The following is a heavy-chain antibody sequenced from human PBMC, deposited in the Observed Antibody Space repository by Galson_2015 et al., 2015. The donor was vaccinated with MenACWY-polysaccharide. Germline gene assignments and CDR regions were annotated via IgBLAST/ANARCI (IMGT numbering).Heavy chain of an antibody. CDR2: IYYSGST. J-gene: IGHJ6*02. CDR3: ARVFTWSGSCYYAMDV. V-gene: IGHV4-59*01. CDR1: GGSISGYS. Sequence: ETLSLTCTVSGGSISGYSWSWIRQPPGEGLEWIGHIYYSGSTEYNPSLKSRVTMSVDTSKNQFSLRLSSAAAADTAVYYCARVFTWSGSCYYAMDVWGQGTTVTVSS. D-gene: IGHD3-3*01.